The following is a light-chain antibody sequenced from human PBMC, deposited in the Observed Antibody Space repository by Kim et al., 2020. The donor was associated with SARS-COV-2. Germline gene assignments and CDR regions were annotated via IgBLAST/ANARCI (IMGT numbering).Light chain of an antibody. V-gene: IGKV3-20*01. CDR1: QSVSSNY. CDR2: GAS. J-gene: IGKJ1*01. CDR3: QQYSSSPAT. Sequence: SPGERATRSCRASQSVSSNYLAWYQQKPGQAPRLLIYGASSRATGIPDRFSGSGSGTDFTLTITRLEPEEFAVYYCQQYSSSPATFGQGTKVDIK.